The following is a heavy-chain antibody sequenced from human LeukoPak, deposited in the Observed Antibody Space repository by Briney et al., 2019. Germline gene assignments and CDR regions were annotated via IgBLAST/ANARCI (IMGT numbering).Heavy chain of an antibody. CDR2: IWYDGSNK. Sequence: GGSLRLSCAASGFTFSSYGMHWVRQAPGKGLEWVAVIWYDGSNKYYADSVKGRFTISRDNSKNTLYLQMNSLRAEDTAVYYCARDNQLLDAFDIWGQGTMVTVSS. J-gene: IGHJ3*02. V-gene: IGHV3-33*01. CDR3: ARDNQLLDAFDI. CDR1: GFTFSSYG. D-gene: IGHD2-2*01.